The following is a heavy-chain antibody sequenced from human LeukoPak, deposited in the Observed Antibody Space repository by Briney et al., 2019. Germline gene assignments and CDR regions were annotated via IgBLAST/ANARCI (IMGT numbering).Heavy chain of an antibody. V-gene: IGHV3-9*01. CDR2: ISWNSGSI. Sequence: PARSLRLSCAASGFTFDDYAMHWVRQAPGKGLEWVSGISWNSGSIGYADSVKGRFTISRDNAKNSLYLQMNSLRAEDTALYYCANSPMVRGVIVGLEYWGQGTLVTVSS. D-gene: IGHD3-10*01. CDR1: GFTFDDYA. CDR3: ANSPMVRGVIVGLEY. J-gene: IGHJ4*02.